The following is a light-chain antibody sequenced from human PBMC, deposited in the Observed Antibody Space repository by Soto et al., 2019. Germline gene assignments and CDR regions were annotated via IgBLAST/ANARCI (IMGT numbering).Light chain of an antibody. Sequence: SSDVGSYNLVSWYQQHPGKAPKLMIYEVSKRPSGVSNRFSGSKSGNTASLTISVLQAEDEADYYCCSYARSPWVVVTVTKVTV. CDR2: EVS. J-gene: IGLJ1*01. CDR1: SSDVGSYNL. CDR3: CSYARSPWV. V-gene: IGLV2-23*02.